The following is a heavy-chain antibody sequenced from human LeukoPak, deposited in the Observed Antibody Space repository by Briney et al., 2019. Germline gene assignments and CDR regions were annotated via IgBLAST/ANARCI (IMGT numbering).Heavy chain of an antibody. CDR1: GYSFTSYW. V-gene: IGHV5-51*01. J-gene: IGHJ3*02. D-gene: IGHD3-10*01. Sequence: GESLKISCKGSGYSFTSYWIGWVRQMPGKGLEWMGIIYPGDSDTRYSPSFQGQVTISADKSISTAYLQWSSLKASDTAMYYCARSHRQLLWFGELFLDAFDIWGQGTMVTVPS. CDR3: ARSHRQLLWFGELFLDAFDI. CDR2: IYPGDSDT.